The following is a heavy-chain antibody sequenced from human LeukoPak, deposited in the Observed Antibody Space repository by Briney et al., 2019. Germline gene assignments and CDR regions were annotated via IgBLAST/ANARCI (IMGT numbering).Heavy chain of an antibody. V-gene: IGHV3-48*04. Sequence: PGGSLRLSCAASGFTFSSYSMNWVRQAPGKGLEWVSYISSSGSTIYYADSVKGRFTISRDNAKNSLYLQMNSLRAEDTAVYYCARVRFLEWLLPYFDYWGQGTLVTVSS. D-gene: IGHD3-3*01. CDR3: ARVRFLEWLLPYFDY. J-gene: IGHJ4*02. CDR2: ISSSGSTI. CDR1: GFTFSSYS.